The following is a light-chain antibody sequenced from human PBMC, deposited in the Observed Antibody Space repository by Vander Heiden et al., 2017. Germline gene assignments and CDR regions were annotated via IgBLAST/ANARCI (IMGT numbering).Light chain of an antibody. CDR3: CSYAGSSTYV. V-gene: IGLV2-23*02. CDR1: SSDVGTYNL. J-gene: IGLJ1*01. CDR2: EVS. Sequence: QSALTQPASVSGSPGPSITISCTGTSSDVGTYNLVSWYQQHPGKAPKVMIYEVSKRPSGVSNRFSGSKSGNTASLTISGLQAEDEADYYCCSYAGSSTYVFGTGTKVTVL.